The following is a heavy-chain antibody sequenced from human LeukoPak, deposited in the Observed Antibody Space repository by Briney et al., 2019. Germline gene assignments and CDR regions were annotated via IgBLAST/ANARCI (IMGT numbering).Heavy chain of an antibody. D-gene: IGHD3-10*01. CDR2: ISSSGSTI. Sequence: PGGSLRLSCAASGFTFSSYEMNWVRQAPGKGLEWVSYISSSGSTIYYADSVKGRFTISGDNAKNSLYLQMNSLRAEDTAVYYCARGTSISFNWYYYGSGSPMDVWGKGTTVTISS. CDR3: ARGTSISFNWYYYGSGSPMDV. CDR1: GFTFSSYE. V-gene: IGHV3-48*03. J-gene: IGHJ6*03.